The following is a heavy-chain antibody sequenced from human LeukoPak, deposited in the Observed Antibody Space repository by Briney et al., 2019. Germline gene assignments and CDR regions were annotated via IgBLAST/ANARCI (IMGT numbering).Heavy chain of an antibody. D-gene: IGHD2-8*01. V-gene: IGHV1-8*01. CDR3: ARSLTVYYFDY. CDR1: GYTFTSYD. CDR2: MNPHSGNT. Sequence: GASVKVSCKASGYTFTSYDINWVRQATGQGLEWMGWMNPHSGNTGYAQKFQGRVTMTTDTSTSTAYMELRSLRSDDTAVYYCARSLTVYYFDYWGQGTLVTVSS. J-gene: IGHJ4*02.